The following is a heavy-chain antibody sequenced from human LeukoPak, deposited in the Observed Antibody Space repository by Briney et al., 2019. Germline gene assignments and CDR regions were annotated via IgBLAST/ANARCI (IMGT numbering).Heavy chain of an antibody. J-gene: IGHJ4*02. V-gene: IGHV3-30*09. D-gene: IGHD6-19*01. CDR2: ISFDGSNK. CDR3: ARGNGLSSGWYEFDF. CDR1: GFTFSSYA. Sequence: GGSLRLSCAASGFTFSSYAIHWVRQAPGKGLEWVSLISFDGSNKYYADSVKGRFAISRDNSKNTLYLQMNSLRPEDTAVYYCARGNGLSSGWYEFDFWGQGALVAVSS.